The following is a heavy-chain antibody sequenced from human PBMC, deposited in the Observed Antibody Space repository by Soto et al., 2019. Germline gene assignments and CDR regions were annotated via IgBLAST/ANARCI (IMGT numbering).Heavy chain of an antibody. CDR2: SRDKANSYTT. D-gene: IGHD3-16*01. Sequence: VYLVESGGGLVQPGGSLRLSCAASGFIFSDHYMDWVRQAPGKGLEWVGRSRDKANSYTTEYAASVKGRFTISRDDSKISLYLQMSSLKAEDTAVYYCARGKWGLDVWGQGTTVTVSS. CDR3: ARGKWGLDV. CDR1: GFIFSDHY. V-gene: IGHV3-72*01. J-gene: IGHJ6*02.